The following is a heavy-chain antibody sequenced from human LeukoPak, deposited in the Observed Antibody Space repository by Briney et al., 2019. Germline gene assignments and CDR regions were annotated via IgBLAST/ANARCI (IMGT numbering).Heavy chain of an antibody. V-gene: IGHV1-8*02. CDR1: GGTFSSYA. Sequence: ASVKVSCKASGGTFSSYAISWVRQATGQGLEWMGWMNPNSGNTGYAQKFQGRVTMTRNTSISTAYMELSSLRSEDTAVYYCARGSTPPYYDFWSGYFSYGMDVWGQGTTVTVSS. D-gene: IGHD3-3*01. CDR2: MNPNSGNT. CDR3: ARGSTPPYYDFWSGYFSYGMDV. J-gene: IGHJ6*02.